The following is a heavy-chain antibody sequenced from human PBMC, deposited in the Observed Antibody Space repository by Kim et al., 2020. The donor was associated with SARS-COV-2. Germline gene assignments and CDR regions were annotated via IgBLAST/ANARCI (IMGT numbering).Heavy chain of an antibody. J-gene: IGHJ2*01. V-gene: IGHV1-18*04. CDR3: ARDSSADGYSSSWGVYWYFDL. D-gene: IGHD6-6*01. Sequence: ASVKVSCKASGHTFTSYGISWVRQAPGQGLEWMGWISAYNGNTNYAQKLQGRVTMTTDTSTSTAYMELRSLRSDDTAVYYCARDSSADGYSSSWGVYWYFDLWGRGTLVTISS. CDR2: ISAYNGNT. CDR1: GHTFTSYG.